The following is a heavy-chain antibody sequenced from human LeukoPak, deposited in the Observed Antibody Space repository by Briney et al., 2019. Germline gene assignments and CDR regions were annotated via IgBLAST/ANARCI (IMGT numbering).Heavy chain of an antibody. CDR2: ISSSSGTI. D-gene: IGHD3-10*01. CDR1: GFTFSSYS. V-gene: IGHV3-48*01. J-gene: IGHJ4*02. CDR3: ARGTALWFGELLTPLYFDY. Sequence: GGSLRLSCAASGFTFSSYSMNWVRQAPGKGLEWVSYISSSSGTIYYADSVKGRFTISRDNAKNSLYLQMNSLRAEDTAVYYCARGTALWFGELLTPLYFDYWGQGTLVTVSS.